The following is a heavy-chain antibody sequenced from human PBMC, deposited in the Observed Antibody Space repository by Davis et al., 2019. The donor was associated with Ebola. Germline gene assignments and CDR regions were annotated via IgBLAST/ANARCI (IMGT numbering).Heavy chain of an antibody. Sequence: GESLKISCAASGFTFSSYAMHWVRQAPGKGLEYVSAISSNGGSTYYVNSVKGRFTISRDNSKNTLYLQMGSLRAEDMAVYYCARASSGWYVDWGQGTLVTVSS. D-gene: IGHD6-19*01. CDR2: ISSNGGST. J-gene: IGHJ4*02. CDR3: ARASSGWYVD. CDR1: GFTFSSYA. V-gene: IGHV3-64*01.